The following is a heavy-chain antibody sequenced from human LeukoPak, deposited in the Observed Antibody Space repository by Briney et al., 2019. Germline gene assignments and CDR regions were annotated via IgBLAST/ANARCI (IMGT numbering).Heavy chain of an antibody. CDR1: AGSITNYY. V-gene: IGHV4-59*08. J-gene: IGHJ4*02. CDR2: IYHSGST. D-gene: IGHD3-10*01. Sequence: SETLSLTCTVSAGSITNYYWSWIRQPPGKGLEWIGSIYHSGSTYYNPSLKSRVTISVDTSKNQFSLKLSSVTAADTAVYYCARSTSYYGSGSYPGYFDYWGQGTLVTVSS. CDR3: ARSTSYYGSGSYPGYFDY.